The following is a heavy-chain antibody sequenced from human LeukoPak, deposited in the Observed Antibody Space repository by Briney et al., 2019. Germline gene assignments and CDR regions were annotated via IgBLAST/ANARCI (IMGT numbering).Heavy chain of an antibody. CDR3: ARKVVPAASYYFDY. J-gene: IGHJ4*02. CDR2: IYHSGST. D-gene: IGHD2-2*01. Sequence: SETLSLTCTVSGGSISSGGYYWSWIRQPPGKGLEWIGYIYHSGSTYYNPSLKSRVTISVDRSKNQFSLKLSSVTAADTAVYYCARKVVPAASYYFDYWGQGTLVTVSS. CDR1: GGSISSGGYY. V-gene: IGHV4-30-2*01.